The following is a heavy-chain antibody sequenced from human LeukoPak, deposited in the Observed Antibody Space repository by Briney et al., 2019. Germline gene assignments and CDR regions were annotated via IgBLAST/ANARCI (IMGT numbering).Heavy chain of an antibody. CDR1: GFTLSDFE. J-gene: IGHJ3*01. CDR3: ARERLNTMGDAFDL. V-gene: IGHV3-69-1*02. Sequence: GGSLRLSCAVSGFTLSDFEMNWVRQAPGMGLDWLSYTRPDGTSEYAEFVRGRFTISRITANNLLYLQMNSLRDDDTALEYCARERLNTMGDAFDLWGQGTTVSVSS. CDR2: TRPDGTS. D-gene: IGHD3-3*01.